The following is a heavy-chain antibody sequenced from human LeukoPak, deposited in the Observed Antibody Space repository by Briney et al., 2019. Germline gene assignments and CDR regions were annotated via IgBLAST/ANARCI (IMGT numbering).Heavy chain of an antibody. CDR3: ARVSWEYYYDSSGYFFFDY. J-gene: IGHJ4*02. Sequence: SETQSLTCTVSGGSISSYYWSWIRQPPGKGLEWIGYIYYSGSTNYNPSLKSRVTISVDTSKNQFSLKLSSVTAADTAVYYCARVSWEYYYDSSGYFFFDYWGQGTLVTVSS. D-gene: IGHD3-22*01. V-gene: IGHV4-59*01. CDR2: IYYSGST. CDR1: GGSISSYY.